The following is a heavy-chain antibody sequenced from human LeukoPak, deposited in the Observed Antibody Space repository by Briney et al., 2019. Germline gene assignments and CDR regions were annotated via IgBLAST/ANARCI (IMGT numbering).Heavy chain of an antibody. V-gene: IGHV4-61*02. CDR1: GGSISRGSYY. CDR3: ARCVPPNYYGMDV. J-gene: IGHJ6*02. Sequence: SQTLSLTCTVSGGSISRGSYYWSWIRQPAGKGLEWIGRIYTSGSTNYNPSLKSRVTISVDTSKNQFSLKLSSVTAADTAVYYCARCVPPNYYGMDVWGQGTTVTVSS. D-gene: IGHD2-2*01. CDR2: IYTSGST.